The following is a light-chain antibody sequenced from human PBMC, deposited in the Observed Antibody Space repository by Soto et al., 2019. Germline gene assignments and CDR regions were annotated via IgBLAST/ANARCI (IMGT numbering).Light chain of an antibody. Sequence: EIVLTQSPGTLSLSPGERATLSCRASQSVSSSYLAWYQQKPGQAPRLLIYGASSRATGIPDRFSGSGSGTXXXXXXXXXXPEDFAVXXXXXYGSSPPGTFGQGTKLEIK. CDR3: XXYGSSPPGT. CDR2: GAS. CDR1: QSVSSSY. J-gene: IGKJ2*01. V-gene: IGKV3-20*01.